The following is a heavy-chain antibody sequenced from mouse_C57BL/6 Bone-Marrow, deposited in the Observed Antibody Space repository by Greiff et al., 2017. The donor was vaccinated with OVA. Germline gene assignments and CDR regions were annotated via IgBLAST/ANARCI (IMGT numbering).Heavy chain of an antibody. CDR3: AEALDYYCSSPHWFAY. CDR1: GFTFSSYG. D-gene: IGHD1-1*01. Sequence: EVQLMESGGDLVKPGGSLKLSCAASGFTFSSYGMSWVRQTPDKRLEWVATISGGGSYTYYPDSVQGRFTISRDNAKNTLYLQMSSLKSEDTAMYYYAEALDYYCSSPHWFAYWGQGTLVTVSA. CDR2: ISGGGSYT. V-gene: IGHV5-6*01. J-gene: IGHJ3*01.